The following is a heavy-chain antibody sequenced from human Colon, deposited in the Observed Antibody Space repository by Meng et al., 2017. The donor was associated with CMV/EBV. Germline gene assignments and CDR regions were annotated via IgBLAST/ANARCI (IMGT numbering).Heavy chain of an antibody. D-gene: IGHD1-26*01. Sequence: GGSLRLSCAASGFTVTNKYMSWVRRAPGKGLEWVSIIYSGGSTSYADSVKGRFTMSRDSSKNTVDLQMNSLRVEDTAVYYCARDTVGAGMDVWGQGTTVTVSS. CDR1: GFTVTNKY. J-gene: IGHJ6*02. CDR3: ARDTVGAGMDV. V-gene: IGHV3-53*01. CDR2: IYSGGST.